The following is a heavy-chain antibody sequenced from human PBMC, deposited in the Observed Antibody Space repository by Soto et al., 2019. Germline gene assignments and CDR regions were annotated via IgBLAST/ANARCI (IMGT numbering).Heavy chain of an antibody. V-gene: IGHV1-2*02. Sequence: ASVKVSCKASGYTFTGYYMHWVRQAPGQGLEWMGWSNPNSGGTNYAQKIQGRGTMTRDTSISTAYMELSRLRCADRDVYYCARDPSITIFGVATEAPDYYYYGMDVWGPGTTVTVSS. CDR1: GYTFTGYY. J-gene: IGHJ6*02. CDR3: ARDPSITIFGVATEAPDYYYYGMDV. D-gene: IGHD3-3*01. CDR2: SNPNSGGT.